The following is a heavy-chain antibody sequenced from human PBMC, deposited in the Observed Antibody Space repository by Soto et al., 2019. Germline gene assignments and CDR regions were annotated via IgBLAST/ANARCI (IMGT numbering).Heavy chain of an antibody. CDR2: IFPSGTT. V-gene: IGHV4-30-2*01. J-gene: IGHJ4*02. Sequence: PSETLSLTCVVSGGSLSGATYSWNWIRQPPGKGLEWIGYIFPSGTTYYNPSLKSRVTISIDVSKNQFSLSLRSLTAADTAVYYCASSREFDYWSQGTLVTVSS. CDR1: GGSLSGATYS. CDR3: ASSREFDY.